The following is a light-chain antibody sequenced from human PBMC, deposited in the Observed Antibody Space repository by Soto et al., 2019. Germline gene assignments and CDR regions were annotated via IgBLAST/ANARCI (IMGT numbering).Light chain of an antibody. J-gene: IGKJ4*01. V-gene: IGKV4-1*01. Sequence: DIVMTQSPDSLAVSLGERATINCKSSQNVLYNSNNKNYFAWYQQKPGQPPKLLIYWASTRESGVPDRFSGSGSVTDFTLTISSLQAEDVAVYYCQQYYSPPLTFGGGTKVEIK. CDR1: QNVLYNSNNKNY. CDR2: WAS. CDR3: QQYYSPPLT.